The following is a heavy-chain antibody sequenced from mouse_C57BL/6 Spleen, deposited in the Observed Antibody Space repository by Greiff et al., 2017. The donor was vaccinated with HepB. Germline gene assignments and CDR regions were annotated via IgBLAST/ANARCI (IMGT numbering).Heavy chain of an antibody. J-gene: IGHJ4*01. V-gene: IGHV1-81*01. CDR3: AHYDTGDY. D-gene: IGHD2-4*01. CDR1: GYTFTSYG. Sequence: VKLQESGAELARPGASVKLSCKASGYTFTSYGISWVKQRTGQGLEWIGEIYPRSGNTYYNEKFKGKATLTADKSSSTAYMELRSLTSEDSAVYFCAHYDTGDYWGQGTSVTVSS. CDR2: IYPRSGNT.